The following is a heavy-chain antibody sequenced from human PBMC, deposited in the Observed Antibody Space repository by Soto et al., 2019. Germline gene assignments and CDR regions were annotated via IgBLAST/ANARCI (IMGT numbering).Heavy chain of an antibody. Sequence: GNEWMGWMNPNSGNTSYAPKFQGRVTMTRNTSISTAYMELNSLTSEDTAVYYCARMRLGETKKQINWFAPRGHGTLVTVSS. CDR3: ARMRLGETKKQINWFAP. V-gene: IGHV1-8*01. D-gene: IGHD3-16*01. CDR2: MNPNSGNT. J-gene: IGHJ5*02.